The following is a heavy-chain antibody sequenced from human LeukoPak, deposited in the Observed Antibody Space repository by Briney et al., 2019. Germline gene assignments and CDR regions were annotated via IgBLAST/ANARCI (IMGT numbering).Heavy chain of an antibody. CDR1: GFTFSDYY. CDR3: ARDCSSTSCYHN. CDR2: IGSSGSTI. J-gene: IGHJ4*02. V-gene: IGHV3-11*01. Sequence: PGGSLRISCAASGFTFSDYYMSWIRQAPGKGLEWVSYIGSSGSTIYYADSVKGRFTISRDNAKNSLYLQMNSLRAEDTAVYYCARDCSSTSCYHNWGQGTLVTVSS. D-gene: IGHD2-2*01.